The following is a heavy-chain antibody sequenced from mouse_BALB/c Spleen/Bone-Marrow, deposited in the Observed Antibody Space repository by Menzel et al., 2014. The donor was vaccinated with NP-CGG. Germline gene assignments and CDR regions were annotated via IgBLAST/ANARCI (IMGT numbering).Heavy chain of an antibody. CDR3: ARLGYYGSYAY. CDR1: GFDFSRYW. V-gene: IGHV4-1*02. D-gene: IGHD1-1*01. CDR2: IIPDSSTI. Sequence: EVQLQQSGGGLVQPGGSLKLSCAASGFDFSRYWMSWVRQAPGKGLEWIGEIIPDSSTINYTPSLKDKFIISRDNAKNTLYLQMSKVRSEDTALYYCARLGYYGSYAYWGQGTLVTVSA. J-gene: IGHJ3*01.